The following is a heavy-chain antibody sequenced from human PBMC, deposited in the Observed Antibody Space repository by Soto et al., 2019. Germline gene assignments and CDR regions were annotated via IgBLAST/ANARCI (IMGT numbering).Heavy chain of an antibody. CDR2: IYYRSKWFH. CDR3: ARVHCSAGTCLDGLDF. J-gene: IGHJ6*02. V-gene: IGHV6-1*01. Sequence: SQNLSLTCVISGDSVSSNGACWNWIRQSPSRGLQWLGRIYYRSKWFHDYAASVESRMAINPDTSRNQFSLQLNYVTPEDTAVYYCARVHCSAGTCLDGLDFWGQGPRSPSP. D-gene: IGHD2-15*01. CDR1: GDSVSSNGAC.